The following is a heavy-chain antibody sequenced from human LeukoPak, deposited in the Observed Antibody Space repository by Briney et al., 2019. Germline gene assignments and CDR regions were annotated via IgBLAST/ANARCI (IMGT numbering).Heavy chain of an antibody. CDR3: ARGLSTVYWDIDY. CDR2: MNPNSGNT. Sequence: ASVKVSCKASGYTFTSYDINWMRQATGQGLEWMGWMNPNSGNTGYAQKFQGRVTMTRNTSISTAYMELSSLRSEDTAVYYCARGLSTVYWDIDYWGQGTLVTVSS. V-gene: IGHV1-8*01. D-gene: IGHD1-26*01. CDR1: GYTFTSYD. J-gene: IGHJ4*02.